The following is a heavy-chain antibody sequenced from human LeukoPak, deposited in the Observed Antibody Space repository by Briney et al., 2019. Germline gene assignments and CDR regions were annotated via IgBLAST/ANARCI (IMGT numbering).Heavy chain of an antibody. CDR2: INHSGST. CDR3: ARDQEDTAIDYYYGMDV. V-gene: IGHV4-34*01. J-gene: IGHJ6*02. Sequence: SETLSLTCAVYGGSFSGYYWSWIRQPPGKGLEWIGEINHSGSTNYNPSLKSRVTISVDTSKNQFSLKLSSVTAADTAVYYCARDQEDTAIDYYYGMDVWGQGTTVTVSS. D-gene: IGHD5-18*01. CDR1: GGSFSGYY.